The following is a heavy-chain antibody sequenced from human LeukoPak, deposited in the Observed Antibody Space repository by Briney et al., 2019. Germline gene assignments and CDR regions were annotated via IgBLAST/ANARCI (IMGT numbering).Heavy chain of an antibody. V-gene: IGHV4-30-2*01. CDR3: AKDSYYDNSGEGAFDI. J-gene: IGHJ3*02. D-gene: IGHD3-22*01. CDR2: IYQSGST. CDR1: GGSVSTIGYS. Sequence: SETLSLTCGVSGGSVSTIGYSWSWIRQPPGKGLEWIGYIYQSGSTSYNPSLQSRVTISIDKSKNQFSLKPSSVTAADTAVYYCAKDSYYDNSGEGAFDIWGQGTLVTVSS.